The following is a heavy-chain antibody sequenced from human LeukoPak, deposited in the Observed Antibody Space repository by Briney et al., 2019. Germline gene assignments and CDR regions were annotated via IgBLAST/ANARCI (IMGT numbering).Heavy chain of an antibody. V-gene: IGHV4-38-2*02. D-gene: IGHD6-19*01. CDR1: GYSISSGYY. CDR3: ARYSSGWYSWFDP. Sequence: KPSETLSLTCTVSGYSISSGYYWGWIRQPPGKGLEWIGSIYHSGSTYYNPSLKSRVTISVDTSKNQFSLKLSSVTAADTGVYYCARYSSGWYSWFDPWGQGTLVTVSS. J-gene: IGHJ5*02. CDR2: IYHSGST.